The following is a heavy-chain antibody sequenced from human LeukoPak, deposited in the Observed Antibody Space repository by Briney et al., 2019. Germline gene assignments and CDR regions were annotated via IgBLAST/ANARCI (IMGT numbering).Heavy chain of an antibody. V-gene: IGHV4-31*03. D-gene: IGHD6-6*01. CDR1: GGSISSGAYY. CDR3: AARYSSSSSWFDP. J-gene: IGHJ5*02. CDR2: IHSSGRT. Sequence: SETLSLTCTVSGGSISSGAYYWSWIRQYPGKGLEWIGYIHSSGRTYSNPSLRCRVTISIDTSKNHFSLKLHSVTAADTAVYYCAARYSSSSSWFDPWGQGTLVTVSS.